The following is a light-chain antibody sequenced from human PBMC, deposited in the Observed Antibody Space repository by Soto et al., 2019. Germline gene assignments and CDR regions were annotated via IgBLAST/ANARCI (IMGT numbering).Light chain of an antibody. Sequence: DIQMTQSPSTLSASVGDRVTITCRASQSLGNWLAWYQQKPGKVPKLLIYAASTLQSGVPSRFSGSGSGTEFTLTISSLQPEDVATYYCQKYNSAPLTFGQGTRLEIK. V-gene: IGKV1-27*01. J-gene: IGKJ5*01. CDR3: QKYNSAPLT. CDR2: AAS. CDR1: QSLGNW.